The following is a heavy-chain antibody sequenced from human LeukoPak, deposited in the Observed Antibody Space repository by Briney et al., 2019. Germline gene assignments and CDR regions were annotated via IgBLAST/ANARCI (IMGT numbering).Heavy chain of an antibody. D-gene: IGHD3-10*01. CDR3: NTDEGLASWPMFSY. Sequence: GSLRLSCAASGFIFTKAWMSWVRQAPGKGLEWVGRIKSKSDGGTIDYASPVKGRFTISRDDSKNTLYLQMSSLKTEDTAVYYCNTDEGLASWPMFSYWGQGTQVSVSS. J-gene: IGHJ4*02. CDR1: GFIFTKAW. CDR2: IKSKSDGGTI. V-gene: IGHV3-15*01.